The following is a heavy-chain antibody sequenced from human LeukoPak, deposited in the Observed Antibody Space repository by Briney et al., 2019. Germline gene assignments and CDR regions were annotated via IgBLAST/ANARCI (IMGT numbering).Heavy chain of an antibody. D-gene: IGHD3-22*01. V-gene: IGHV4-59*01. CDR3: TRGSIAYYYMDV. J-gene: IGHJ6*03. Sequence: NPSQTLSLTCTLSGGSISSYYCSWIRQPPGKGLEWIGNIYYSVSPNYNPSLKSRVTISVDTPKNQFSLKLSSVTAADTAVDYCTRGSIAYYYMDVWGKGPTVTISS. CDR2: IYYSVSP. CDR1: GGSISSYY.